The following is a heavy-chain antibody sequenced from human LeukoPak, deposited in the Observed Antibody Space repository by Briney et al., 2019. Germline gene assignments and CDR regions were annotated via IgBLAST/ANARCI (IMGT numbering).Heavy chain of an antibody. V-gene: IGHV3-23*01. J-gene: IGHJ6*02. CDR1: GFTFSSYA. Sequence: HAGGSLRLSCAASGFTFSSYAMSWVRQAPGKGLEWVSAISGSGGSTYYADSVKGRFTISRDNSKNTLYLQTNSLRAEDTAVYYCARGATFGGTLGAYYYYGMDVWGQGTTVTVSS. CDR2: ISGSGGST. CDR3: ARGATFGGTLGAYYYYGMDV. D-gene: IGHD3-16*01.